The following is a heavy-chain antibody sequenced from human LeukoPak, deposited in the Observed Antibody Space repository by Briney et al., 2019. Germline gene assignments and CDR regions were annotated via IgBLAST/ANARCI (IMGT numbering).Heavy chain of an antibody. D-gene: IGHD5-18*01. Sequence: GASVKVSCKASGYTFTSYYMHWARQAPGQGLEWMGRINPNSGGTNYAQKFQGRVTMTRDTSTSTAYMELSRLRSDDTAVYYCARDPLVLVGYSYGRGGWFYPSGHGTLVTVSS. CDR3: ARDPLVLVGYSYGRGGWFYP. CDR1: GYTFTSYY. CDR2: INPNSGGT. J-gene: IGHJ5*02. V-gene: IGHV1-2*02.